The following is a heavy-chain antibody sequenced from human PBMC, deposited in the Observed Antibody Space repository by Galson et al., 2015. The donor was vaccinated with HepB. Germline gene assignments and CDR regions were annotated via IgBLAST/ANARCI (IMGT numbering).Heavy chain of an antibody. CDR3: AQFYYDILTGYQLDDY. CDR2: IIPILGIA. CDR1: GGTFSSYA. Sequence: SVKVSCKASGGTFSSYAISWVRQAPGQGLEWMGRIIPILGIANYAQKFQGRVTITADKSTSTAYMELSSLRSEDTAVYYCAQFYYDILTGYQLDDYWGQGTLVTVSS. D-gene: IGHD3-9*01. J-gene: IGHJ4*02. V-gene: IGHV1-69*04.